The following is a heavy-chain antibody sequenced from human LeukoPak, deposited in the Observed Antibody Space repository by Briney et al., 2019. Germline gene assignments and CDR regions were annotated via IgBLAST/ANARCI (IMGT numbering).Heavy chain of an antibody. CDR1: GGSISSGSYY. CDR3: ARWRYGSGKYFDY. Sequence: SQTLSVTCTVSGGSISSGSYYWSWIRQPAGKGLEWIGRIYTSGSTNYNPSLKSRVTISVDTSKNQFSLKLSSVTAADTAVYYCARWRYGSGKYFDYWGKGTLVTVSS. J-gene: IGHJ4*02. V-gene: IGHV4-61*02. D-gene: IGHD3-10*01. CDR2: IYTSGST.